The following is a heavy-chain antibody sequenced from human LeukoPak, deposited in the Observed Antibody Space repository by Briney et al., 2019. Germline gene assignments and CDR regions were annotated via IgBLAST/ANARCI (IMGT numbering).Heavy chain of an antibody. CDR2: ISYSGSP. CDR3: ATDHLAAAGYNWFDP. Sequence: SQTLSLTCTISGGSITSGDSFWTWIRHHPETGLEWIGYISYSGSPYYNPSLQTRVTISSDMSKNQFSLKLASVTAADTAVYYCATDHLAAAGYNWFDPWGQGILVTVSS. J-gene: IGHJ5*02. V-gene: IGHV4-31*03. CDR1: GGSITSGDSF. D-gene: IGHD6-13*01.